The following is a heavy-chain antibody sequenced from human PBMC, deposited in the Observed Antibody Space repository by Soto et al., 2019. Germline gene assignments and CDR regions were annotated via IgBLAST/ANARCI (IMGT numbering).Heavy chain of an antibody. Sequence: KPSETLSLTCAVYGGSVNGYYWNWIRQPPGKGLEWIGEIYHSGSTNYNPSLKSRVTISVDKSKNQFSLKLSSVTAADTAVYYCATSQLGGYYYGMDVWGQGTTVTVSS. V-gene: IGHV4-34*01. CDR3: ATSQLGGYYYGMDV. CDR2: IYHSGST. D-gene: IGHD7-27*01. CDR1: GGSVNGYY. J-gene: IGHJ6*02.